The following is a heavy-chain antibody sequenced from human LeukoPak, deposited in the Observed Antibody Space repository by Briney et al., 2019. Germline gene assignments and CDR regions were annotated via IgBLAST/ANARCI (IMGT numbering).Heavy chain of an antibody. D-gene: IGHD5-24*01. CDR2: IYPSDSDT. J-gene: IGHJ4*02. Sequence: GESLKISCKASGYSFTTYWIGWVRQMPGKGLEWMGIIYPSDSDTRYGPSFQGQVTLSVEKSINTAYMQRSSLKASDTAMYYCARQQMATFLPFDFWGQGTLVTVSS. CDR3: ARQQMATFLPFDF. V-gene: IGHV5-51*01. CDR1: GYSFTTYW.